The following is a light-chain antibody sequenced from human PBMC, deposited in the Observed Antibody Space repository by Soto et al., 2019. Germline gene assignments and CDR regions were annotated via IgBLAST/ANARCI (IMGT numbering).Light chain of an antibody. CDR3: QQSYSTFYT. V-gene: IGKV1-39*01. J-gene: IGKJ2*01. CDR1: QSSSCS. Sequence: DLRMTQSPSSLSASVGDSVTITCRAIQSSSCSLNCYQQKLGKAPKLLIYAASSLQSGVPSRFSGSGSGTDFTLTISSLQPEDVATYYWQQSYSTFYTLGQGTKLEIK. CDR2: AAS.